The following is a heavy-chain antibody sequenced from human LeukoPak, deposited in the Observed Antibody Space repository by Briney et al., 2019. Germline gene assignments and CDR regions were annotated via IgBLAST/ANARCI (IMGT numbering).Heavy chain of an antibody. CDR2: MYHRGTT. Sequence: SETPSLTCTVSGDSINSGYQWGWIRQPPGKGLEWIGNMYHRGTTYYNPSLKSRVTMSIDTSKNQFSLKLSSVTAADTAVYYCARSKVAVAATREYYFDYWGQGTLVTVSS. D-gene: IGHD6-19*01. J-gene: IGHJ4*02. V-gene: IGHV4-38-2*02. CDR1: GDSINSGYQ. CDR3: ARSKVAVAATREYYFDY.